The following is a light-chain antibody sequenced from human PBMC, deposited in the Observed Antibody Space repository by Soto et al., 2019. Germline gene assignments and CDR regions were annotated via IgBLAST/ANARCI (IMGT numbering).Light chain of an antibody. Sequence: HSVLTQPPSVSGAPGQRVTISCTGSSSNIGAGYDVHWYQQLPGTAPKLLIYDNRNRPSGVPDRFSGSKSGTSASLAITGLQAEDEADYYCQSYDSSLSAYVFGTGTKLTVL. CDR2: DNR. CDR1: SSNIGAGYD. J-gene: IGLJ1*01. V-gene: IGLV1-40*01. CDR3: QSYDSSLSAYV.